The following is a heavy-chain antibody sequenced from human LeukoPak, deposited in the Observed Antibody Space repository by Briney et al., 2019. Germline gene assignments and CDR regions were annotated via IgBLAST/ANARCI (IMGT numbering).Heavy chain of an antibody. D-gene: IGHD3-22*01. CDR3: ARGLSTMIVVVRPPYYFDY. V-gene: IGHV4-34*01. CDR1: GGSFSGYY. Sequence: SETLSVTCAVYGGSFSGYYWSWIRQPPGKGLEWIGEINHSGSTNYNPSLKSRVTISVDTSKNQFSLKLSSVTAADTAVYYCARGLSTMIVVVRPPYYFDYWGQGTLVTVSS. J-gene: IGHJ4*02. CDR2: INHSGST.